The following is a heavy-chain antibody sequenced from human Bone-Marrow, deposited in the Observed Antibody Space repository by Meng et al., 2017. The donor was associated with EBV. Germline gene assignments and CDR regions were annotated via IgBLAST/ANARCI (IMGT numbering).Heavy chain of an antibody. Sequence: LSLICAVYGGSVIGYYWMHWVRQVPGKGLVWMSRIKVDGSDKIYADSVKGRFTIAGDNGKNTLYLQINSLRADDTALYYCSRSNWCPDYWGQGTLVTVSS. CDR2: IKVDGSDK. D-gene: IGHD6-13*01. CDR3: SRSNWCPDY. J-gene: IGHJ4*02. V-gene: IGHV3-74*01. CDR1: GGSVIGYYW.